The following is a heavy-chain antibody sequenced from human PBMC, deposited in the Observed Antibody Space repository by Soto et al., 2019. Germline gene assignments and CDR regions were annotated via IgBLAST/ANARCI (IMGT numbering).Heavy chain of an antibody. CDR2: VNHSGST. Sequence: SETLSLTCAVYGGSFSDYYWSWIRQAPGRGLEWIGEVNHSGSTYYNPSLKSRVTISVDTSKNQFSLKLSSVTAADTAVYYCARGVVRRVIIQYTSFFDYWGQGTLVTVPQ. CDR1: GGSFSDYY. J-gene: IGHJ4*02. D-gene: IGHD3-10*01. CDR3: ARGVVRRVIIQYTSFFDY. V-gene: IGHV4-34*01.